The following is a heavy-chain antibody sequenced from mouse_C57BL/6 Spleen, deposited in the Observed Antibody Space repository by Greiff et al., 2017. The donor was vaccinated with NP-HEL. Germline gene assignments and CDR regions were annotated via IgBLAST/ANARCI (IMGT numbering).Heavy chain of an antibody. V-gene: IGHV3-6*01. Sequence: EVQLQQSGPGLVKPSQSLSLTCSVTGYSITSGYYWNWIRQFPGNKLEWMGYISYDGSNNYNPSLKNRISITRDTSKNQFFLKLNSVTTEDTATYYCARDGGTVVATPFAYWGQGTLVTVSA. D-gene: IGHD1-1*01. CDR3: ARDGGTVVATPFAY. J-gene: IGHJ3*01. CDR2: ISYDGSN. CDR1: GYSITSGYY.